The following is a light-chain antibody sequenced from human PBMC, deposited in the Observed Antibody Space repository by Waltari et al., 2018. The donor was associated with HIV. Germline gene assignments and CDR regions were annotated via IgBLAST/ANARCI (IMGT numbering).Light chain of an antibody. CDR1: QNIDYC. CDR3: QQYNIDFYT. CDR2: KAS. J-gene: IGKJ3*01. Sequence: IRMTQSPSTLSAYVGDRVTITCRASQNIDYCLAWYQQRPVKAPRLLIYKASTLEQGVPSRFSGGGSETEFTLTIDSLQPDDFGTYYCQQYNIDFYTFGQGTKV. V-gene: IGKV1-5*03.